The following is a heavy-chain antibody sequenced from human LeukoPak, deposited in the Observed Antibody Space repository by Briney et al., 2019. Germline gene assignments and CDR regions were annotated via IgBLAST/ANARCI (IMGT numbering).Heavy chain of an antibody. J-gene: IGHJ5*02. V-gene: IGHV4-34*01. CDR2: INHSGST. Sequence: SETLSLTCAVYGGSFSGYYWSWIRQPPGKGLEWIGEINHSGSTNYNPSLKSRVTISVDTSKNQFSLKLSSVTAADTAVYYCARAGLYYDFWSGYYDPFDPWGQGSLVTVSS. D-gene: IGHD3-3*01. CDR3: ARAGLYYDFWSGYYDPFDP. CDR1: GGSFSGYY.